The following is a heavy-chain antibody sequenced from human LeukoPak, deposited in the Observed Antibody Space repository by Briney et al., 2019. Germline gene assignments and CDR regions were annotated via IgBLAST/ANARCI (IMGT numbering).Heavy chain of an antibody. CDR1: GGTISSYY. J-gene: IGHJ6*02. Sequence: SETLSLTCTVSGGTISSYYWSWLRQPPGKGLEWVGYIYYSGSTNYNPSLKSRVTISVDTSKNQFSLKLSSVTAADTAVYYCARGGGYVGYYYYGMDVWGQGTTVTVSS. V-gene: IGHV4-59*08. CDR2: IYYSGST. CDR3: ARGGGYVGYYYYGMDV. D-gene: IGHD5-12*01.